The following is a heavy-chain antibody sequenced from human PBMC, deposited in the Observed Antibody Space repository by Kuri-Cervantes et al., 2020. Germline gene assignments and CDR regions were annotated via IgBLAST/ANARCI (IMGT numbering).Heavy chain of an antibody. Sequence: GGSLRLSCAASGFTFDDYAMHWVRQAPGKGLEWVSGISWNSGSIGYADSVKGRFTISRDNAKNSLYLQMNSLRAEDTAVYYCARVVAATDNWFDPWGQGTLVTVSS. CDR2: ISWNSGSI. V-gene: IGHV3-9*01. J-gene: IGHJ5*02. CDR3: ARVVAATDNWFDP. D-gene: IGHD2-15*01. CDR1: GFTFDDYA.